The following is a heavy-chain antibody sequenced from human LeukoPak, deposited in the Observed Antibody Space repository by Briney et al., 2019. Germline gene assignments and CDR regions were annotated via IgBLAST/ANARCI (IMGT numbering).Heavy chain of an antibody. CDR1: GFTFSSYA. CDR3: AKVGMFGLVPNWFDP. J-gene: IGHJ5*02. V-gene: IGHV3-23*01. Sequence: SGGSLRFYCAASGFTFSSYAMSWVRQAPGKGLEWVSAISGSGGSTYYADSAKGRFTISRENSKNTLYLQMNSLRAEDTAVYYCAKVGMFGLVPNWFDPWGQGTLVTVSS. D-gene: IGHD3-3*01. CDR2: ISGSGGST.